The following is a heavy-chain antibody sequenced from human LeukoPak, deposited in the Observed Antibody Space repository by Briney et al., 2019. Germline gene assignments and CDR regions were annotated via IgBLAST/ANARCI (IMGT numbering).Heavy chain of an antibody. D-gene: IGHD1-26*01. CDR3: AKDAVGATAYYFDY. J-gene: IGHJ4*02. Sequence: GGSLRLSCAASGFTFSTYAMSWARQAPGKGLEWVSAISSSGDTYYAGSVKGRFTISRDNSKNTLYMQINSLRADDTAVYYCAKDAVGATAYYFDYWGQGILVTVSP. CDR2: ISSSGDT. V-gene: IGHV3-23*01. CDR1: GFTFSTYA.